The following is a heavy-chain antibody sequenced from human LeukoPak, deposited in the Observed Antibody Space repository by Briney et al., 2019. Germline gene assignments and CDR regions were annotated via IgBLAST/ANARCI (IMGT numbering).Heavy chain of an antibody. J-gene: IGHJ6*02. V-gene: IGHV4-59*08. CDR2: IYYSGST. D-gene: IGHD1-26*01. CDR3: ARHAEWDLPGYYYYYGMDV. Sequence: DPSETLSLTCTVSGGSIGSYYWSWIRQPPGKGLEWIGYIYYSGSTNYNPSLKSRVTISVDTSKNQFSLKLSSVTAADTAVYYCARHAEWDLPGYYYYYGMDVWGQGTTVTVSS. CDR1: GGSIGSYY.